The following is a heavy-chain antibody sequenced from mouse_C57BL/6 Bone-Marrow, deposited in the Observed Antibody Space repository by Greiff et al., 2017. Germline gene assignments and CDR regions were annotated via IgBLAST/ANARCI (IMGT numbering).Heavy chain of an antibody. CDR1: GYTFTSYW. CDR3: ARTLLFSWYFDV. J-gene: IGHJ1*03. Sequence: QVQLQQPGTELVKPGASVKLSCKASGYTFTSYWMHWVKQRPGQGLEWIGNINPSNGGTNYNEKFKCKATLTVDKSSSTAYMQLSSLTSEDSAVYYWARTLLFSWYFDVWGTGTTVTVSS. CDR2: INPSNGGT. V-gene: IGHV1-53*01. D-gene: IGHD1-1*01.